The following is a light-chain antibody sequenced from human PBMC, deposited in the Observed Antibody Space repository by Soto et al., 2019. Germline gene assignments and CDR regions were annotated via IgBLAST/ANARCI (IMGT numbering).Light chain of an antibody. CDR2: YNH. CDR1: SSNIGNNF. V-gene: IGLV1-47*02. CDR3: AAWDDSLSGHWV. J-gene: IGLJ3*02. Sequence: QSVLSQPPSASGTPGQRVTMSCSGSSSNIGNNFVYWYQQVPGTAPKLLIYYNHERPSGVPDRVSGSKSGTSASLTISGLRSEEEADYYCAAWDDSLSGHWVFGGGTKLTVL.